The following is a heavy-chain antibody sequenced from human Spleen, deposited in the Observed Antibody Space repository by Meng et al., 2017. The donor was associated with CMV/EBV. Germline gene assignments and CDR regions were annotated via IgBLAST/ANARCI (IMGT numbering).Heavy chain of an antibody. J-gene: IGHJ4*02. Sequence: GGSLRLSCAASGFTLSDYYMSWIRQAPGKGLEWVSSISSSSSYIYYADSVKGRFTISRDNAKNSLYLQMNSLRAEDTAVYYCARMGGFWSGYHYFDYWGQGTLVTVSS. V-gene: IGHV3-11*06. CDR1: GFTLSDYY. D-gene: IGHD3-3*01. CDR3: ARMGGFWSGYHYFDY. CDR2: ISSSSSYI.